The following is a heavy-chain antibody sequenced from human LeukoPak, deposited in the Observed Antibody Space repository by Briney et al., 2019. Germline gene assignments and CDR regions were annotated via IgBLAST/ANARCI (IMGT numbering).Heavy chain of an antibody. J-gene: IGHJ3*02. D-gene: IGHD6-19*01. CDR3: ARARYSSGSDRDAFDI. CDR2: INPSGGST. Sequence: ASVKVSCKASGYTFTSYYMHWVRQAPGQGLEWMGIINPSGGSTRYAQKFQGRVTMTRDTSTSTVYMELSSLRSEDTAVYYCARARYSSGSDRDAFDIWGQGTMVTVSS. V-gene: IGHV1-46*01. CDR1: GYTFTSYY.